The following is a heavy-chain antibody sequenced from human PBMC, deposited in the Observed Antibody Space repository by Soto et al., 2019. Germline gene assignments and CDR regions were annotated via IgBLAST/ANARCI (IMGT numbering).Heavy chain of an antibody. V-gene: IGHV4-59*08. J-gene: IGHJ3*02. CDR3: ARHFGPGSWQDAFDI. CDR1: GGSISSYY. Sequence: SETLSLTCTVSGGSISSYYWSWIRQPPGKGLEWIGYIYYSGSTNYNPSLKSRVTISVDTSKNQFSLKLSSVTAADTAVYYCARHFGPGSWQDAFDIWGQGTIVTVSS. CDR2: IYYSGST. D-gene: IGHD2-15*01.